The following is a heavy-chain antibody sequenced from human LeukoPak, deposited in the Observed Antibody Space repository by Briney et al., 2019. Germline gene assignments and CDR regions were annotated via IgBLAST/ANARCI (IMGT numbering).Heavy chain of an antibody. CDR1: GYTFTSNY. J-gene: IGHJ4*02. CDR3: ARDQEGFDY. Sequence: ASVKVSCKASGYTFTSNYIHWVRQATGQGLEWMGMIYPRDGSTSYAQKIQGRVTVTRDTSTSTVHMELSGLRSEDTAVYYCARDQEGFDYWGQGTLVTVSS. V-gene: IGHV1-46*01. CDR2: IYPRDGST.